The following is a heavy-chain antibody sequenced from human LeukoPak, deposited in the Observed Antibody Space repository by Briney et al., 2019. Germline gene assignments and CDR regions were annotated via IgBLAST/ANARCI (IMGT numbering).Heavy chain of an antibody. V-gene: IGHV4-59*01. D-gene: IGHD1-1*01. CDR2: IYYSGST. CDR1: GGSISSYY. Sequence: SETLSLTCTVSGGSISSYYWSWIRQPPGKRLEWIGYIYYSGSTNYNPSLKSRVTISVDTSKNQFSLKLSSVTAADTAVYYCARDAPYNWNDADYMDVWGKGTTVTVSS. J-gene: IGHJ6*03. CDR3: ARDAPYNWNDADYMDV.